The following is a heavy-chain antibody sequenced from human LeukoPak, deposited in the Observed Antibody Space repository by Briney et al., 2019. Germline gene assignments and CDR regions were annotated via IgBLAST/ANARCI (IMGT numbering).Heavy chain of an antibody. Sequence: PSETLSLTCTVSGGSISSYYWSWIRQPPGKGLEWIGEINHSGSTNYNPSLKSRVTISVDTSKNQFSLKLSSVTAADTAVYYCARRNRKSSSCHYWGQGTLVTVSS. V-gene: IGHV4-34*01. CDR1: GGSISSYY. J-gene: IGHJ4*02. CDR2: INHSGST. CDR3: ARRNRKSSSCHY. D-gene: IGHD6-13*01.